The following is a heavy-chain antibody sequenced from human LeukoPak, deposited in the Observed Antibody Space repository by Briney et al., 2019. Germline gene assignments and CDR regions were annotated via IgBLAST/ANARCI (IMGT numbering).Heavy chain of an antibody. CDR1: GFTSSSYW. V-gene: IGHV3-74*01. CDR3: ARHMAAAGTDFDY. CDR2: INSDGSST. Sequence: GGSLRLSCAASGFTSSSYWMHWVRQAPGKGLVWVSRINSDGSSTSYADSVKGRFTISRDNAKNTLYLQMNSLRAEDTAVYYCARHMAAAGTDFDYWGQGTLVTVSS. D-gene: IGHD6-13*01. J-gene: IGHJ4*02.